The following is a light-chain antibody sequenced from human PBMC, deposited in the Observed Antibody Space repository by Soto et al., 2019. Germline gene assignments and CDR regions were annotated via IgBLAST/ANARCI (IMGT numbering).Light chain of an antibody. CDR3: SSYTSSSTRVV. CDR1: SSDVGRYNY. J-gene: IGLJ2*01. V-gene: IGLV2-14*01. Sequence: QSALTQPASVSVSPGQSLTISCTGTSSDVGRYNYVSWYQQHPGKAPKLMIYDVNNRPSGVSNRFSGSKSGNTASLTISGLQAEDEADYYCSSYTSSSTRVVFGGGTKLTVL. CDR2: DVN.